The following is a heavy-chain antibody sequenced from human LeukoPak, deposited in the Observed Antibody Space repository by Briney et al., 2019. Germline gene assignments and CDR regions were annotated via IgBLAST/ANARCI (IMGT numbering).Heavy chain of an antibody. J-gene: IGHJ4*02. CDR2: INPNSGGT. CDR1: GYTFTGYY. Sequence: GASVKVSCKASGYTFTGYYMHWVRQAPGQGLEWMGWINPNSGGTNYAQKFQGRVTMTRDMSISTAYMELSRLRSDDTAAYYCARGPSTTVTNRNYFDYWGQGTLATVSS. D-gene: IGHD4-11*01. V-gene: IGHV1-2*02. CDR3: ARGPSTTVTNRNYFDY.